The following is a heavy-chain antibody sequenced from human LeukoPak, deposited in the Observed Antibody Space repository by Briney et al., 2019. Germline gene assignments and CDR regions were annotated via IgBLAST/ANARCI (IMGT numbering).Heavy chain of an antibody. CDR3: ARYARSGSNYPTNWFDP. CDR2: INHSGST. V-gene: IGHV4-38-2*02. Sequence: PSETLSLTCTVSGYSISSGYYWGWIRQPPGKGLEWIGEINHSGSTNYNPSLKSRVTISVDTSKNQFSLKLSSVTAADTAVYYCARYARSGSNYPTNWFDPWGQGTLVTVSS. D-gene: IGHD3-10*01. CDR1: GYSISSGYY. J-gene: IGHJ5*02.